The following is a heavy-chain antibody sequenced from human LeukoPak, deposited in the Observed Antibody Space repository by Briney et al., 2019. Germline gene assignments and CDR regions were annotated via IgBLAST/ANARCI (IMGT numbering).Heavy chain of an antibody. J-gene: IGHJ4*02. CDR3: ARGLGMVRGVFDY. Sequence: SETLSLTCTVSGGSISSYYWSWIRQPPGKGLEWIGYIYYSESTSYNPSLKSRVTISVDTSKNQFSLKLSSVTAADTAVYYCARGLGMVRGVFDYWGQGTLVTVSS. CDR1: GGSISSYY. CDR2: IYYSEST. V-gene: IGHV4-59*08. D-gene: IGHD3-10*01.